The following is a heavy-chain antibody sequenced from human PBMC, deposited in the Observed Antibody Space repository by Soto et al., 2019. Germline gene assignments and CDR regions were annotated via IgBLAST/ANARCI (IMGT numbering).Heavy chain of an antibody. Sequence: QVALQQWGAGLLKPSQTLSLTCGVSGGSFDEYFWNWIRLTPGQGLEWIGEVHHSGTSYYNPSLKRRLAVSVDTSKSEVSPTSTSVTAADTGVYYCARRIDSSRYIYGMDVWGQGTTVVVS. CDR2: VHHSGTS. J-gene: IGHJ6*02. D-gene: IGHD6-19*01. V-gene: IGHV4-34*02. CDR1: GGSFDEYF. CDR3: ARRIDSSRYIYGMDV.